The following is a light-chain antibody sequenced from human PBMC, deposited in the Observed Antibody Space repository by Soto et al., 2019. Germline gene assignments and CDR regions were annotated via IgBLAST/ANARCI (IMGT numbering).Light chain of an antibody. J-gene: IGKJ2*02. Sequence: EIVMTQSPATLAVSPWDRATLSCMASQSVSGNLAWYQHKPGQAPRLLIDGASSRATGIPARFSGSGSGTEFTLTLSSLQSEDFAVYYCQQYNKSPPSTFGQGTKLEIK. V-gene: IGKV3-15*01. CDR1: QSVSGN. CDR3: QQYNKSPPST. CDR2: GAS.